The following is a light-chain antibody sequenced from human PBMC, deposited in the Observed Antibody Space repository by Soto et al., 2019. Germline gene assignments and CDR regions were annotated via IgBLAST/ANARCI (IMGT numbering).Light chain of an antibody. CDR1: SRDVGSYNY. J-gene: IGLJ1*01. V-gene: IGLV2-14*01. CDR2: DVS. Sequence: QSVLTQPASVSGSPGQLITISCTGTSRDVGSYNYVSWYQQHPGKAPKVMIYDVSNRPSGVSYRFSGSKSGNTASLTISGLQAEDEADYYCSSYTTSSTYVFGTGTKVTVL. CDR3: SSYTTSSTYV.